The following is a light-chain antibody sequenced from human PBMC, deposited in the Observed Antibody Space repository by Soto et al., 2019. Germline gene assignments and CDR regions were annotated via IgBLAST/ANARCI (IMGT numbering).Light chain of an antibody. V-gene: IGLV1-40*01. CDR3: QSYDSSLSFHVL. Sequence: QSVLTQPPSVSGAPGQRVTISCTGSSSNIGAGYDVHWYQQLPGTAPKLLIYGNSNRPSGVPDRFSGSKSGTSASLAITGLQSEDEADYYCQSYDSSLSFHVLFGGGTKLTVL. CDR1: SSNIGAGYD. CDR2: GNS. J-gene: IGLJ2*01.